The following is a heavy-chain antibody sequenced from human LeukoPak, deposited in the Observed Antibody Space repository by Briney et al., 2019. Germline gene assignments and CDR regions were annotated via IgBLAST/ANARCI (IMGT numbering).Heavy chain of an antibody. CDR3: ARRPYSSSWYYFDC. V-gene: IGHV3-23*01. J-gene: IGHJ4*02. CDR2: ISGSGGST. D-gene: IGHD6-13*01. CDR1: GFTFSSYA. Sequence: GGSLRLSCAASGFTFSSYAMSWVRQAPGKGLEWVSAISGSGGSTYYADSVKGRFTISRDNSKNTLYLQMNSLRAEDTAVYYCARRPYSSSWYYFDCWGQGTLVTVSS.